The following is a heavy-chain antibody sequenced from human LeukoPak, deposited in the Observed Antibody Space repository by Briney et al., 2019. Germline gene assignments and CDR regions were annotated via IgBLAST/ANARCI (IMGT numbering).Heavy chain of an antibody. J-gene: IGHJ4*02. CDR3: AREEYDFWSGSQHFDY. V-gene: IGHV4-34*01. D-gene: IGHD3-3*01. CDR1: GGSFSGYY. Sequence: SETLSLTCAVYGGSFSGYYWSWIRQPPGKGLEWIGEINHSGSTNYNPSLKSRVTISVDTSKNQFSLKLSSVTAEDTAVYYCAREEYDFWSGSQHFDYWGQGTLVTVSS. CDR2: INHSGST.